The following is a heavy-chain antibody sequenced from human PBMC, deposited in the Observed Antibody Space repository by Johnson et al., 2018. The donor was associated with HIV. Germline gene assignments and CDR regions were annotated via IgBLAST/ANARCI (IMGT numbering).Heavy chain of an antibody. J-gene: IGHJ3*02. Sequence: QEQLVESGGGVVQPGRSLRLSCAASGFTFSSYAMHWVRQAPGKGLEWVAVISYDGSIKYFADSVKGRFTISRDNSKNTLHLQMNSLRPEDTAVYYCARNSGNGLVLRGDAFDMWGQGTMVTVSS. D-gene: IGHD2-8*01. CDR3: ARNSGNGLVLRGDAFDM. CDR2: ISYDGSIK. V-gene: IGHV3-30-3*01. CDR1: GFTFSSYA.